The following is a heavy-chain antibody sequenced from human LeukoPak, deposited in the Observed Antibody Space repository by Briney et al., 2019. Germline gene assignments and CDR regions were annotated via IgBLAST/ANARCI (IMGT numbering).Heavy chain of an antibody. CDR1: GGSFSGYY. CDR2: IYYSGST. J-gene: IGHJ6*02. D-gene: IGHD2-15*01. Sequence: SETLSLTCAVYGGSFSGYYWSWIRQPPGKGLEWIGSIYYSGSTYYNPSLKSRVTISVDTSKNQFSLKLRSVTAADTAVYYCARCGCSGGSCYSITPLYYYYGMDVWGQGTTVTVSS. CDR3: ARCGCSGGSCYSITPLYYYYGMDV. V-gene: IGHV4-34*01.